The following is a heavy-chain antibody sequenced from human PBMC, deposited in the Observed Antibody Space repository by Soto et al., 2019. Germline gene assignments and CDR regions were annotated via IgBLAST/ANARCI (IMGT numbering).Heavy chain of an antibody. CDR1: GGSFSGYY. CDR2: INHSGST. J-gene: IGHJ4*02. V-gene: IGHV4-34*01. CDR3: ARGPKGGLLDY. Sequence: QVQLQQWGAGLLKPSETLSLTCTVYGGSFSGYYWSWIRQPPGKGLEWSGEINHSGSTNYNPSLKSRVTMSVDTSKNQFSLKLSSVTAADTAVYYCARGPKGGLLDYWGQGTLVTVSS. D-gene: IGHD3-16*01.